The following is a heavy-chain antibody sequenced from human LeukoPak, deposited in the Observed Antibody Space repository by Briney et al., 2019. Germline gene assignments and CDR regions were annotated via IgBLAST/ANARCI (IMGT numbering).Heavy chain of an antibody. V-gene: IGHV3-13*01. Sequence: GGSLRLSCAASGFTFSSYDMHWVRRATGKGLEWVSAIGTAGDTYYPGSVKGRFTISRENAKNSLCLQMNSLRAGDTAVYYCARAAWTASAFNYYYMDVWGKGTTVTISS. CDR1: GFTFSSYD. D-gene: IGHD5-18*01. J-gene: IGHJ6*03. CDR2: IGTAGDT. CDR3: ARAAWTASAFNYYYMDV.